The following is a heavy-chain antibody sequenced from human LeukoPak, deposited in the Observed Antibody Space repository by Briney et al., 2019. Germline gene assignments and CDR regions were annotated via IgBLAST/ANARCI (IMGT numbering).Heavy chain of an antibody. V-gene: IGHV4-59*01. D-gene: IGHD6-19*01. J-gene: IGHJ4*02. Sequence: SETLFLTCTVSGGSISSYYWSWIRQPPGKGLEWIGYIYYSGSTNYNPSLKSRVTISVDTSKNQFSLKLSSVTAADTAVYYCARENSGWNDYWGQGTLVTVSS. CDR1: GGSISSYY. CDR3: ARENSGWNDY. CDR2: IYYSGST.